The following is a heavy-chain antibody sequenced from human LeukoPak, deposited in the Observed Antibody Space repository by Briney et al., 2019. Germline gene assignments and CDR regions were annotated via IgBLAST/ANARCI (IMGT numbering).Heavy chain of an antibody. CDR3: AKDLAGDYAFDYGMDV. Sequence: GGSLRLSCAASGFTFSDYYMSWIRQAPGKGLEWVSYISSSGSTIYYADSVKGRFTISRDNAKNSLYLQMNSLRAEDTAVYYCAKDLAGDYAFDYGMDVWGQGTTVTVSS. D-gene: IGHD4-17*01. J-gene: IGHJ6*02. CDR1: GFTFSDYY. V-gene: IGHV3-11*01. CDR2: ISSSGSTI.